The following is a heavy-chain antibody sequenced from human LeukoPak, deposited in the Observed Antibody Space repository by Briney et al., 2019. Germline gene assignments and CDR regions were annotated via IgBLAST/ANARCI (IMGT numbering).Heavy chain of an antibody. J-gene: IGHJ4*02. CDR2: VYHSGST. CDR3: ARRHYGSGTNYFDY. CDR1: GGSISSSNW. D-gene: IGHD3-10*01. V-gene: IGHV4-4*02. Sequence: SGTLSLTCTVSGGSISSSNWWSWVRQPPGKGLEWIGEVYHSGSTTYNSSLKSRLTMSIDKSKNHFSLNLSSVTAADTAVYYCARRHYGSGTNYFDYWGQGTLVTVSS.